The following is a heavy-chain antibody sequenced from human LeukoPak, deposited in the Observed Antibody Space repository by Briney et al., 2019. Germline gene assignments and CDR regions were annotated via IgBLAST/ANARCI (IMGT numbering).Heavy chain of an antibody. Sequence: GGSLRLSCAASGFTFSSYSMNWVRQAPGKGLEWVSSISSSSSYMYYADSVKGRFTISRDNAKNSLYLQMNSLRAEDTAVYYCARVGSLRIQLWSPSDYWGQGTLVTVSS. CDR3: ARVGSLRIQLWSPSDY. D-gene: IGHD5-18*01. V-gene: IGHV3-21*01. J-gene: IGHJ4*02. CDR1: GFTFSSYS. CDR2: ISSSSSYM.